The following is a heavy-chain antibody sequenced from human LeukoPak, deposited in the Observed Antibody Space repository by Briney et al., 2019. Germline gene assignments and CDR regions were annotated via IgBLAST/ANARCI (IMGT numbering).Heavy chain of an antibody. Sequence: GASVKVSCKASGYTFTSYGISWVRQAPGQGLEWMGWISAYNGNTNYAQKLQGRVTMTTDTSTSTAYMELRSLRSDDTAVYYCARGCGKDGCPGLSFQHWGQGTLVTVSS. CDR2: ISAYNGNT. CDR3: ARGCGKDGCPGLSFQH. D-gene: IGHD5-24*01. CDR1: GYTFTSYG. V-gene: IGHV1-18*01. J-gene: IGHJ1*01.